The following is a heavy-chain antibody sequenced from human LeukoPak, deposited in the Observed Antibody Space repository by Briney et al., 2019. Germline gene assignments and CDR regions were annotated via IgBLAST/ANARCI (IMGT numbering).Heavy chain of an antibody. CDR2: IYWDDDK. J-gene: IGHJ4*02. CDR1: GFSLSTSGVG. CDR3: AHTHRSGYLRWGFDY. D-gene: IGHD3-22*01. Sequence: SGPTLVKPIETLTLTCTFSGFSLSTSGVGVGWIRQPPGKALEWLALIYWDDDKRYSPSLKSRLTITKDTSKNQVVLTMTNMDPVDTATYYCAHTHRSGYLRWGFDYWGQGTLVTVSS. V-gene: IGHV2-5*02.